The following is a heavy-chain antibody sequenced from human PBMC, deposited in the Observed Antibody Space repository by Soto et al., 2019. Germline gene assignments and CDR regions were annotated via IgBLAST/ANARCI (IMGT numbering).Heavy chain of an antibody. CDR2: INPNSGGT. V-gene: IGHV1-2*02. D-gene: IGHD3-10*01. J-gene: IGHJ6*02. CDR1: GETFTGDH. Sequence: ASVNFTCKASGETFTGDHIRWVRQAPGQGLEWMAWINPNSGGTKFAQKFQDRISVTRDTSINTAYMDLLSLTSDDTAVYYCARGFYGSDYYGMDVWGQGTTVTVS. CDR3: ARGFYGSDYYGMDV.